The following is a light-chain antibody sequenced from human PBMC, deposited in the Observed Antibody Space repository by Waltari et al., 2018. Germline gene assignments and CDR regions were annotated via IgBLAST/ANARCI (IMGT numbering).Light chain of an antibody. V-gene: IGLV2-11*01. CDR3: CSYAGNSVI. CDR2: DVS. CDR1: SRYVGAYRY. J-gene: IGLJ2*01. Sequence: QSALTQPHSVSGSPGQAVNISCAWTSRYVGAYRYLSWYQQYPGKVPKLLIYDVSKRPPGVPGRFSGSKSGDTASLTISGLQAEDEADYHCCSYAGNSVIFGGGTHLTVL.